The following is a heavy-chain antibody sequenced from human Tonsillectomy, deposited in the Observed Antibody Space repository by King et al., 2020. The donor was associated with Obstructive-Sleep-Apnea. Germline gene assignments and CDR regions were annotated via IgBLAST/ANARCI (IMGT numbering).Heavy chain of an antibody. Sequence: VQLVESGGGLVKPGGSLRLSCAASGFTFSDYYMRWIRQAPGKGLEWVSYISDSGSATYYADSVKGRFTISRDNAKNSLYLQMNSLRAEDTAVYFCVRDGTTLTKSYYYGMDVWGQGTTVSVSS. CDR3: VRDGTTLTKSYYYGMDV. CDR1: GFTFSDYY. CDR2: ISDSGSAT. J-gene: IGHJ6*01. V-gene: IGHV3-11*01. D-gene: IGHD4-11*01.